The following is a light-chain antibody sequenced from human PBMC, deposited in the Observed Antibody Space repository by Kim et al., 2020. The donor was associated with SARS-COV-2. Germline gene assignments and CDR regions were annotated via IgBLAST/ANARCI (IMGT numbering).Light chain of an antibody. CDR1: QSVSSS. CDR3: QQYKNWPRT. V-gene: IGKV3-11*01. Sequence: LSPGERATLSCRASQSVSSSVGGYQKKPGHVPRLLMYDASNRATGIPARFSGSGSGTDFTLTISSLEPEDFAVYYCQQYKNWPRTFGQGTKVDIK. CDR2: DAS. J-gene: IGKJ1*01.